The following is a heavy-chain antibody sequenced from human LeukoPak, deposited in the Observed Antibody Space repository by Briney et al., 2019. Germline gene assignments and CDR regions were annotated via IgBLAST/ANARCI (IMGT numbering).Heavy chain of an antibody. CDR3: ARMSGGYYYGMDV. Sequence: SETLSLTCTVSGGSLSSGGYYWSWTRQPPGRGLEWLGYIYYSGSTNYNPSLKSRVTISVDTSKNQFSLKLSSVTAADTAVYYCARMSGGYYYGMDVWGQGTTVTVSS. CDR1: GGSLSSGGYY. CDR2: IYYSGST. D-gene: IGHD1-26*01. J-gene: IGHJ6*02. V-gene: IGHV4-61*08.